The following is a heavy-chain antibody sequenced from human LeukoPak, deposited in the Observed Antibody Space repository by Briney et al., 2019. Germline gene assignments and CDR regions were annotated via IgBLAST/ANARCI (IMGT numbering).Heavy chain of an antibody. Sequence: SETLSLTCTVSGGSISSSSYYWGWIRQPPGKGLEWIGSIYYSGSTYYNPSLKSRVTISVDTSKNQFSLKLSSVTAADTAVYYCARVGFIWPHYYFDYWGQGTLVTVSS. CDR1: GGSISSSSYY. CDR3: ARVGFIWPHYYFDY. J-gene: IGHJ4*02. D-gene: IGHD1-26*01. CDR2: IYYSGST. V-gene: IGHV4-39*01.